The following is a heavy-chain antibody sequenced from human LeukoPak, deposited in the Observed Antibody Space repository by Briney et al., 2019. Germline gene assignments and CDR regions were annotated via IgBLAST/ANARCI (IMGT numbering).Heavy chain of an antibody. CDR1: GFTFSSYA. Sequence: GGSLRLSCAASGFTFSSYAMSWVRQALGKGLEWVSAISGSGGSTNYADSVKGRFTISRDNSKNTLYLQMNSLRAEDTAVYYCAKYKGDYSNSPGAYWGQGTLVTVSS. J-gene: IGHJ4*02. CDR2: ISGSGGST. D-gene: IGHD6-13*01. CDR3: AKYKGDYSNSPGAY. V-gene: IGHV3-23*01.